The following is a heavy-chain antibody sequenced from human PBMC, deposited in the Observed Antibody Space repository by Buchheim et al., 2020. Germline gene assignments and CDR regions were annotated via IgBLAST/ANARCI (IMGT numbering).Heavy chain of an antibody. V-gene: IGHV4-59*01. Sequence: QVQLQESGPGLVKPSETLSLTCTVSGDSISSYYWTWIRQFPGKGLQWIGYMYYSGSTNYNPSLKSRVSILVGTSKKQFSLKLSSVTAADTAVYYCARGPHCSNAHCHDLSAFDPWGQGIL. CDR1: GDSISSYY. J-gene: IGHJ5*02. CDR3: ARGPHCSNAHCHDLSAFDP. CDR2: MYYSGST. D-gene: IGHD2-8*01.